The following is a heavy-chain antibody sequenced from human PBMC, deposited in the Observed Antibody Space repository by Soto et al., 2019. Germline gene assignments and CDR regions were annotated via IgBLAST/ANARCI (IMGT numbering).Heavy chain of an antibody. CDR2: IFYSGTT. J-gene: IGHJ2*01. V-gene: IGHV4-30-4*01. Sequence: WSWIRQTPGKGLEWIGHIFYSGTTHYNQSLNSRLTISVDTSKNHFSLRLTSVTAADTAVYYCARDLW. CDR3: ARDL.